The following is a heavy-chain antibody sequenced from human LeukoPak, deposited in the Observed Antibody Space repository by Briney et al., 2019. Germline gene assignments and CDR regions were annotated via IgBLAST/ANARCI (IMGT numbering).Heavy chain of an antibody. D-gene: IGHD2-15*01. CDR3: AREGGYCSGGNCYSRWYFDL. Sequence: GGSLRLSCIASGFTFSSYAMHWVRQAPGKGLEWVAIISYDGSNKYYADSVKGLFTISRDNSKNTLYLQMNSLRTEDTAVYYCAREGGYCSGGNCYSRWYFDLWGRGTLVNFS. CDR1: GFTFSSYA. CDR2: ISYDGSNK. J-gene: IGHJ2*01. V-gene: IGHV3-30-3*01.